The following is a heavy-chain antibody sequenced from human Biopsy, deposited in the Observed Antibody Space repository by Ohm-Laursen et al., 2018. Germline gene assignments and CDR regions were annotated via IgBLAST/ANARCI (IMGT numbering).Heavy chain of an antibody. CDR3: GRAVRNQLLTDP. CDR2: LNPVSGNS. CDR1: GYTFTSYD. V-gene: IGHV1-8*01. D-gene: IGHD1-7*01. J-gene: IGHJ5*02. Sequence: SSVKVSCKASGYTFTSYDITWVRQASGQGPEWIGWLNPVSGNSNFGQKFRGRVTVTSDTSISTAYMELSGLASDDTATYYCGRAVRNQLLTDPWGQGTLVTVTS.